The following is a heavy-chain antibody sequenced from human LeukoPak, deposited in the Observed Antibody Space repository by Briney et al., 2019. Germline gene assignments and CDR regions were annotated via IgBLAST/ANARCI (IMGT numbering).Heavy chain of an antibody. CDR1: GGSISSGGYY. D-gene: IGHD4-11*01. CDR3: ARVPNDYTISGVFHI. CDR2: IYHDGST. Sequence: PSQTLSLTCTVFGGSISSGGYYWSWIRQPPGKGPEWIGYIYHDGSTYYNPSLRSRVIISVDRSKNQFSLKLSSVTAADTAVYYCARVPNDYTISGVFHIWGQGTMVTVSS. J-gene: IGHJ3*02. V-gene: IGHV4-30-2*01.